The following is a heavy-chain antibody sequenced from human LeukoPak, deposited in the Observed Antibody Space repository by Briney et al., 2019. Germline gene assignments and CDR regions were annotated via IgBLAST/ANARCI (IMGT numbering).Heavy chain of an antibody. CDR3: ARNTCSGGSCYLPLYQYFMDV. V-gene: IGHV4-34*01. CDR1: GGSFSGFY. CDR2: INHSGST. D-gene: IGHD2-15*01. Sequence: PSETLSPTCAVYGGSFSGFYWSWIRQPPGKGLEWIGEINHSGSTNYNPSLKSRLTISVDTPKNQFSLRLSSVTAADTAVYYCARNTCSGGSCYLPLYQYFMDVWGKGTTVTVSS. J-gene: IGHJ6*03.